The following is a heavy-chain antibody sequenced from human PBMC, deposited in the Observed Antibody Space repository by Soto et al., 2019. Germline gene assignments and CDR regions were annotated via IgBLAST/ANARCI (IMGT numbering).Heavy chain of an antibody. V-gene: IGHV3-30*18. D-gene: IGHD3-22*01. Sequence: GGSLRLSCAASGFTFSSYGMHWVRQAPGKGLEWVAVISYDGSNKHYADSVKGRFTISRDNSKNTLYLQMNSLRAEDTAVYYCAKDRYYYDSSGYYYASYFDYWGQGTLVTVSS. CDR2: ISYDGSNK. J-gene: IGHJ4*02. CDR1: GFTFSSYG. CDR3: AKDRYYYDSSGYYYASYFDY.